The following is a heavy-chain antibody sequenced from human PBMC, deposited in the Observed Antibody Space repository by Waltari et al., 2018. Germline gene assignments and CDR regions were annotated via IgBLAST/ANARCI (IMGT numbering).Heavy chain of an antibody. V-gene: IGHV3-23*04. CDR3: AKDVGRRGGSGSYYNSPLDY. D-gene: IGHD3-10*01. J-gene: IGHJ4*02. Sequence: EVQLVESGGGLVKPGGSLRLSCAASGFTFSSYAMSWVRQAPGKGLEWVSAISGSGGSTYYADSVKGRFTISRDNSKNTLYLQMNSLRAEDTAVYYCAKDVGRRGGSGSYYNSPLDYWGQGTLVTVSS. CDR2: ISGSGGST. CDR1: GFTFSSYA.